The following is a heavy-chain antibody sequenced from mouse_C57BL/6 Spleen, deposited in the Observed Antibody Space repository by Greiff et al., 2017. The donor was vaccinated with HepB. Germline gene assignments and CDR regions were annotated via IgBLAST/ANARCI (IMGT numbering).Heavy chain of an antibody. V-gene: IGHV1-81*01. Sequence: QVTLKESGAELARPGASVKLSCKASGYTFTSYGISWVKQRTGQGLEWIGEIYPRSGNTYYNEKFKGKATLTADKSSSTAYMELRSLTSEDAAVYFCARRLITTVVAHWYFDVWGTGTTVTVSS. CDR2: IYPRSGNT. J-gene: IGHJ1*03. CDR1: GYTFTSYG. D-gene: IGHD1-1*01. CDR3: ARRLITTVVAHWYFDV.